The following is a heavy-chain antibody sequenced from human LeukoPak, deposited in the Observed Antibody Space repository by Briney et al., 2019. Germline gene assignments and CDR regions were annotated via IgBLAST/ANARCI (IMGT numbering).Heavy chain of an antibody. V-gene: IGHV1-2*02. CDR2: INPNSGGT. Sequence: ASVEVSCKASGYTFTGYYMHWVRQAPGQGLEWMGWINPNSGGTNYAQNFQGRVTMTKDTSITTAYMELSRLRSDDTAMYYCAKTSGYFPLYYFDYWGQGTLVTVSS. CDR1: GYTFTGYY. J-gene: IGHJ4*02. D-gene: IGHD5-12*01. CDR3: AKTSGYFPLYYFDY.